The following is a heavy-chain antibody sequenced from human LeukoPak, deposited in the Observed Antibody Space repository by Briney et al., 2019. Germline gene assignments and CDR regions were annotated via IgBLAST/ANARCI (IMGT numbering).Heavy chain of an antibody. V-gene: IGHV3-23*01. Sequence: GGSRRLSCAASGFTFSSYAMSWVRQAPGKGLEWVSAISGSGGSTYYADSVKGRFTISRDNSKNTLYLQMNSLRAEDTAVYYCAKQFGSGYYYGAFDIWGQGTMVTVSS. CDR1: GFTFSSYA. D-gene: IGHD3-22*01. CDR3: AKQFGSGYYYGAFDI. J-gene: IGHJ3*02. CDR2: ISGSGGST.